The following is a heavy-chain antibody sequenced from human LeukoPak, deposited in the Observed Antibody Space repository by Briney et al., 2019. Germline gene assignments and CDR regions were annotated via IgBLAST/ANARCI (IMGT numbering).Heavy chain of an antibody. V-gene: IGHV3-9*01. D-gene: IGHD3-10*01. CDR3: ANGESYYYASGGGY. J-gene: IGHJ4*02. Sequence: GGSLRLSCVASGFNFDEYAMHWVRQAPGKGPEWVSGITWNSGRVSYADSVKGRFTISRDNARSSLYLQMNSLKPEDTAFYYCANGESYYYASGGGYWGQGTLVTVSS. CDR2: ITWNSGRV. CDR1: GFNFDEYA.